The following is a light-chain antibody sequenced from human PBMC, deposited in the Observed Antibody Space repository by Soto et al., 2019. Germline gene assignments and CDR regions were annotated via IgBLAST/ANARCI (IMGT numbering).Light chain of an antibody. CDR1: QGISNNY. J-gene: IGKJ1*01. CDR3: QHFGRSSWT. CDR2: GVS. V-gene: IGKV3-20*01. Sequence: EIVLTQSPGTLSFSPGERATLSCRASQGISNNYLAWYQQNPGQAPRLLIYGVSSRAPGIPDRFSGSGSGTNFPPAICRLGAVDFAVYYCQHFGRSSWTFRQGTKVEIK.